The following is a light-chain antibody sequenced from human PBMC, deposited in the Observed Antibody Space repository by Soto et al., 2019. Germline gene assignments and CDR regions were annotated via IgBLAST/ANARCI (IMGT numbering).Light chain of an antibody. Sequence: QSVLTPPPSASGSPGQSVAISCTGTSSDVGGYNFVSWYQQHPGKAPSLVIYEVTKRPSGIPDRVSGSKSGNTASLTVSGLQAEDEGEYYCTSYAFNRHFNVFGTGTKVTVL. V-gene: IGLV2-8*01. CDR3: TSYAFNRHFNV. CDR1: SSDVGGYNF. CDR2: EVT. J-gene: IGLJ1*01.